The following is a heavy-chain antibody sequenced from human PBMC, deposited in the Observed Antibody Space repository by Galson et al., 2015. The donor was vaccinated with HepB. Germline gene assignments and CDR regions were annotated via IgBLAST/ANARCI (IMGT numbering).Heavy chain of an antibody. V-gene: IGHV1-2*06. CDR1: GYTFTGYY. J-gene: IGHJ2*01. CDR2: INPNSGGT. D-gene: IGHD3-9*01. Sequence: SVKVSCKASGYTFTGYYMHWVRQAPGQGLEWMGRINPNSGGTNYAQKFQGRVTMTRDTSISTAYMELSRLRSDDTAVYYCARPTANILTGSGYFDLWGRGTLVTVSS. CDR3: ARPTANILTGSGYFDL.